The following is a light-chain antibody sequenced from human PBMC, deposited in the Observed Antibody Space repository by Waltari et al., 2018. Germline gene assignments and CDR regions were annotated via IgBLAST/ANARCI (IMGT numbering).Light chain of an antibody. CDR2: DVS. V-gene: IGLV2-8*01. CDR3: LSYAGNDGYF. CDR1: SSDVGGYNY. J-gene: IGLJ1*01. Sequence: QSALTQPPSASGSPGQSVTISCTGTSSDVGGYNYVSWYQHHPGKAPKLMLTDVSKRPSGVPDRFSGSKPGNTASLTISGLQADDEADYYCLSYAGNDGYFFGTGTRVTVL.